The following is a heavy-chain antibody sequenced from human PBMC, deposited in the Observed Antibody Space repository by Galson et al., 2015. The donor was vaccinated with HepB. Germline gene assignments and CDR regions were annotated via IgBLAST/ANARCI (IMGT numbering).Heavy chain of an antibody. Sequence: SLRLSCAASGFTFSTYGMHWVRQAPGKGLEWVALIWYGGSHKYYADSLKGLFTISRDNSKNTLYLQMNSLRAEDTAVYYCARGGETYYDFWSAFDYWGQGTLVTVSS. CDR3: ARGGETYYDFWSAFDY. J-gene: IGHJ4*02. D-gene: IGHD3-3*01. CDR1: GFTFSTYG. V-gene: IGHV3-33*01. CDR2: IWYGGSHK.